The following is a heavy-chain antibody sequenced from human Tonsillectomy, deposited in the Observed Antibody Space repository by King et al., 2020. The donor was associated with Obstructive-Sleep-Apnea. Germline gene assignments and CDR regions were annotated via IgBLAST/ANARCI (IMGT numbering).Heavy chain of an antibody. CDR2: ISGSSSYI. CDR1: GFTFSSYS. CDR3: VRDYSVVSGLDV. D-gene: IGHD2-15*01. V-gene: IGHV3-21*01. J-gene: IGHJ6*02. Sequence: VQLVESGGGLVKPGGSLRLSCVASGFTFSSYSINWVRQAPGKGLEWVSSISGSSSYIYYADSVKGRFTISRDNAKNSLYLQINSLRAEETAVYYCVRDYSVVSGLDVWGLGTTVTVSS.